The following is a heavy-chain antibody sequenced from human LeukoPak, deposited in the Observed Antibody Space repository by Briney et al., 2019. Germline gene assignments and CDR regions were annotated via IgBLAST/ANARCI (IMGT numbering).Heavy chain of an antibody. Sequence: GGSLRLSCAASGFSVSSFSMNWVRQAPGKGLEWVSHITWSNNIYYADSVKGRSTISRVSAKNSLFLQMNSLRDEDTAVYYCARDPGNSGYGMDVWGQGTTVLVSS. D-gene: IGHD5-12*01. CDR2: ITWSNNI. V-gene: IGHV3-48*02. CDR3: ARDPGNSGYGMDV. J-gene: IGHJ6*02. CDR1: GFSVSSFS.